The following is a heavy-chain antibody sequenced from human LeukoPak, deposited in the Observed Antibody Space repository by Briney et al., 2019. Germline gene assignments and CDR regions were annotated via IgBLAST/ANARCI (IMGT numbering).Heavy chain of an antibody. CDR3: ARQGDYYDSSGYYY. CDR1: GGTFSSYA. D-gene: IGHD3-22*01. J-gene: IGHJ4*02. Sequence: ASVKVSCKASGGTFSSYAISWVRQAPGQGLEWMGGIIPIFGTANCAQKFQGRVTITTDESTSTAYMELSSLRSEDTAVYYCARQGDYYDSSGYYYWGQGTLVTVSS. V-gene: IGHV1-69*05. CDR2: IIPIFGTA.